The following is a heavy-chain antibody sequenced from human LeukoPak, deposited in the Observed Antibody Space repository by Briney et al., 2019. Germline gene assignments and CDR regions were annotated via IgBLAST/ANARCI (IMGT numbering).Heavy chain of an antibody. CDR1: GGSIRGGGYY. V-gene: IGHV4-39*01. J-gene: IGHJ4*02. Sequence: SETLSLTCSFSGGSIRGGGYYWGWARQPPGKGLEWIASLYSNGNTFYNPSLKSRVTISEESSKSQFSLKLRTVTAADTAVYFCWRAADHWGQGILVTVSS. CDR2: LYSNGNT. CDR3: WRAADH.